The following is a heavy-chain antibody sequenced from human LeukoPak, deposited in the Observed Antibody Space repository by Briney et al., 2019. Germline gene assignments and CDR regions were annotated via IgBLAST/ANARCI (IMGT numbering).Heavy chain of an antibody. CDR2: IYYSGST. CDR1: GGSISSYY. J-gene: IGHJ3*02. Sequence: SETLSLTCTVSGGSISSYYWSWIRQPLGKGLEWIGYIYYSGSTNYNPSLKSRVTISVGTSKNQFSLKLSSVTAADTAVYYCARDTKTDRDAFDIWGQGTMVTVSS. V-gene: IGHV4-59*12. CDR3: ARDTKTDRDAFDI. D-gene: IGHD1-14*01.